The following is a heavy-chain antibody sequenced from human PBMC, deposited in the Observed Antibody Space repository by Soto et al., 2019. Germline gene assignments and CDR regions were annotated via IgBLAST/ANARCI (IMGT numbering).Heavy chain of an antibody. V-gene: IGHV5-51*01. Sequence: GQLRKIYCKGSGDNFTTYWLGRVRQMPGKGLEWMAIIYPDDSDSRYSPSFQGQVTISADKSISTAYLQWSSLKASDTAIYYCVATYGDYLDYWGQGTLVTVSS. CDR2: IYPDDSDS. J-gene: IGHJ4*02. CDR1: GDNFTTYW. CDR3: VATYGDYLDY. D-gene: IGHD4-17*01.